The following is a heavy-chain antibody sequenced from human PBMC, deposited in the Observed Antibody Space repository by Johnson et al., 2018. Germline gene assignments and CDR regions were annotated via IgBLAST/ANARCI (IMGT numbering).Heavy chain of an antibody. D-gene: IGHD3-22*01. V-gene: IGHV3-13*01. CDR2: IGTAGDT. Sequence: VQLVQSGGGLVQPGGSLRLSCAASGFTFSSYDMHWVRQATGKGLEWVSAIGTAGDTYYPGSVKGRFTISRENAKNSLYLQMNSLRAEDTALYYCAKDNHYDTTGAFDIWGQGTMVTVSS. CDR3: AKDNHYDTTGAFDI. J-gene: IGHJ3*02. CDR1: GFTFSSYD.